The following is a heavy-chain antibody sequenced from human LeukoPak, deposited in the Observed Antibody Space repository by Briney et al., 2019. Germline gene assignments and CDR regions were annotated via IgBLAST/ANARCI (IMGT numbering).Heavy chain of an antibody. CDR1: GYTFTSYG. D-gene: IGHD2-15*01. J-gene: IGHJ4*02. CDR3: ARGRSGGHDY. CDR2: ISAYNGNT. V-gene: IGHV1-18*01. Sequence: GASVKVSCKASGYTFTSYGISWVRQAPGQGLEWMGWISAYNGNTNYAQKFQGRVTITRNTSISTAYMELSSLRSEDTAVYYCARGRSGGHDYWGQGTLVTVSS.